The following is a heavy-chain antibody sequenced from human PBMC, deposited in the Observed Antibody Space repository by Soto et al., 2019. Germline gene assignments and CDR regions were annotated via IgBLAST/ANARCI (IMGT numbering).Heavy chain of an antibody. V-gene: IGHV3-53*01. CDR3: ARDRRSNYDSSGYPDAFDI. Sequence: EVQLVESGGGLIQPGGSLRLSCAASGFTVSSNYMSWVRQAPGKGLEWVSVIYSGGSTYYADSVKGRFTISRDNSKNTLYLQMNSLRAEDTAVYSCARDRRSNYDSSGYPDAFDIWGQGTMVTVSS. CDR1: GFTVSSNY. J-gene: IGHJ3*02. CDR2: IYSGGST. D-gene: IGHD3-22*01.